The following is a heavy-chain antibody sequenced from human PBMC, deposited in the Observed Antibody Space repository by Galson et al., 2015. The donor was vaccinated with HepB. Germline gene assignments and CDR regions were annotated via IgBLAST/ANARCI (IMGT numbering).Heavy chain of an antibody. CDR3: VRDPSAYCSGGSCYGLDP. CDR1: GFTFSDVY. CDR2: ISSSGSTI. J-gene: IGHJ5*02. Sequence: SLRLSCAASGFTFSDVYMSWIRQAPGKGLEWVSYISSSGSTISYADSVKGRFTISRDNAKNTLYLQMNSLRAEDTAVYYCVRDPSAYCSGGSCYGLDPWGQGTLVTVSS. V-gene: IGHV3-11*04. D-gene: IGHD2-15*01.